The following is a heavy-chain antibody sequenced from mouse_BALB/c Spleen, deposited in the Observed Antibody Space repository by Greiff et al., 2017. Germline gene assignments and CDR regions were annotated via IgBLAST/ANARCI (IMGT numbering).Heavy chain of an antibody. J-gene: IGHJ3*01. D-gene: IGHD1-3*01. Sequence: EVKVEESGGGLVKPGGSLKLSCAASGFTFSSYAMSWVRQTPEKRLEWVASISSGGITYYPDSVKGRFTISRDNARNILYLQMSSLRSEDTAMYYCARGDHIAWFAYWGQGTLVTVSA. CDR2: ISSGGIT. V-gene: IGHV5-6-5*01. CDR1: GFTFSSYA. CDR3: ARGDHIAWFAY.